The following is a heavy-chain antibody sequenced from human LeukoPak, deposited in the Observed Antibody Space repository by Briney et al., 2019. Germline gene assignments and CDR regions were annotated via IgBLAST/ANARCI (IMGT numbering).Heavy chain of an antibody. CDR3: ARDFCSAGSCYPDN. CDR1: GFTFSSYS. D-gene: IGHD2-15*01. J-gene: IGHJ4*02. CDR2: ISSSSSYI. V-gene: IGHV3-21*01. Sequence: GGSLRLSCAASGFTFSSYSMNWVRQAPGKGLEWVSSISSSSSYIYYADSVKGRFTISRDNAKNSLYLQMNGLRVEDTAVYYCARDFCSAGSCYPDNWGQGTLVTVSS.